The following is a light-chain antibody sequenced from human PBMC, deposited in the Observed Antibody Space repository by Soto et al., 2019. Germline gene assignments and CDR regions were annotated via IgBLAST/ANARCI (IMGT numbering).Light chain of an antibody. J-gene: IGKJ3*01. CDR1: QGISSY. V-gene: IGKV1-8*01. Sequence: AIRMTQSPSSLSASTGDRVTITCRASQGISSYLAWYQQKPWKAPKLLIYAASTLQSGVPSRFSGSGSGTDFTLTISCLQSEDFATYYCQQYYSYPPTFGPGTKVDIK. CDR2: AAS. CDR3: QQYYSYPPT.